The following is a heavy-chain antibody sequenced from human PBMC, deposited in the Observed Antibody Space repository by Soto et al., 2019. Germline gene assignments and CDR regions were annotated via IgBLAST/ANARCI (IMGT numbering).Heavy chain of an antibody. CDR3: ARGLGYCSSTSCYAADYYYYYMDV. V-gene: IGHV1-18*01. CDR2: ISAYNGNT. CDR1: GYTFTSYG. Sequence: QVKLVQSGAEVKKPGASVKVSCKASGYTFTSYGITWVRQAPGQGLEWMGWISAYNGNTNYAQKLQGRVTMTTDTSTSTAYMELRSLRSDDTAVYYCARGLGYCSSTSCYAADYYYYYMDVWGKGTTVTVSS. D-gene: IGHD2-2*01. J-gene: IGHJ6*03.